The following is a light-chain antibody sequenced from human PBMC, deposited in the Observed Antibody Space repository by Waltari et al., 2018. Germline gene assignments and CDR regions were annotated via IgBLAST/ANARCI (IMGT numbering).Light chain of an antibody. Sequence: QSVLTQPPSVSGAPGQRVSIPCTGSGSNLRAVYDVPRYQPHPGKAPKLLIYGTSTRPPGVPDRFFGSQSGTSASLAITALQAEDEAEYYCQSYDTSLSVVFGGGTKLTVL. CDR2: GTS. V-gene: IGLV1-40*01. CDR3: QSYDTSLSVV. CDR1: GSNLRAVYD. J-gene: IGLJ2*01.